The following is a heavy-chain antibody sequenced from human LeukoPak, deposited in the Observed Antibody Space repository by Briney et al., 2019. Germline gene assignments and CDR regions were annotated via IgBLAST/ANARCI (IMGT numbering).Heavy chain of an antibody. J-gene: IGHJ4*02. V-gene: IGHV1-3*01. CDR3: ARGISSIAARPPGDY. CDR2: INAGNGNT. CDR1: GYTFTSYA. D-gene: IGHD6-6*01. Sequence: ASVKVSCKASGYTFTSYAMHWVRQAPGQRVEWMGWINAGNGNTKYSQKFQGRVTITRDTSASTAYMELSSLRSEDTAVYYCARGISSIAARPPGDYWGQGTLVTVSS.